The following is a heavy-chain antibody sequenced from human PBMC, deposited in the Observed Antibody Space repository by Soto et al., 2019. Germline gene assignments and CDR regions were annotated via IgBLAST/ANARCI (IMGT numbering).Heavy chain of an antibody. D-gene: IGHD6-6*01. CDR1: GYTFTSYY. CDR2: ISPNNGNT. J-gene: IGHJ4*02. CDR3: ARDGDEYSSSTYYFDY. V-gene: IGHV1-46*01. Sequence: ASVKVSCKASGYTFTSYYMHWVRQAPGQGLEWMGIISPNNGNTSYAQKLQGRVTMTTDTSTSTAYMELRSLRSDDTAVYYCARDGDEYSSSTYYFDYWGQGTLVTVSS.